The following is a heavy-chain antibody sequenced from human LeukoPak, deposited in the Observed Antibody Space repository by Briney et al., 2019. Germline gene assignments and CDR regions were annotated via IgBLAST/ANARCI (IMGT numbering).Heavy chain of an antibody. CDR1: GYSFTSYW. CDR3: ARQVVTAPNWFDP. J-gene: IGHJ5*02. Sequence: GESLQISCKGSGYSFTSYWIGWVRQMPGKGLEWMGIIYPGDSDTRYSPSFQGQVTISADKSISTAYLQWSSLKASDTAMYYCARQVVTAPNWFDPWGQGTLVTVSS. V-gene: IGHV5-51*01. CDR2: IYPGDSDT. D-gene: IGHD2-21*02.